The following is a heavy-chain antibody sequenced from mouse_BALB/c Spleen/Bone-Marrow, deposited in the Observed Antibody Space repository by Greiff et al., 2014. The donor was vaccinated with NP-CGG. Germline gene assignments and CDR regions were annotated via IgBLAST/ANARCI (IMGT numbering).Heavy chain of an antibody. CDR1: GFNIKDTY. J-gene: IGHJ1*01. D-gene: IGHD2-14*01. CDR3: ASLGDRYGYWFFDV. CDR2: IDPANGYT. Sequence: VQLQQSGAELVKPGASVKLSCTASGFNIKDTYMHWVKQRPEQGLEWIGRIDPANGYTKYDPKFQGKATITADTSSNTAYLQLSSLTSEDPAVYYCASLGDRYGYWFFDVWGAGTTVTVSS. V-gene: IGHV14-3*02.